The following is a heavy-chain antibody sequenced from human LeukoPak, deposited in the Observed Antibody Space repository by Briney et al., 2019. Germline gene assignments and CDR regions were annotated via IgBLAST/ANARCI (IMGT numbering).Heavy chain of an antibody. CDR1: GGSISSYY. J-gene: IGHJ4*02. Sequence: SETLSLTCTVSGGSISSYYWSWIRQPPGKGLEWIGYIYYSGGTNYNPSLKSRVTISVDTSKNQFSLKLSSVTAADTAVYYCAREGRDGYTLDYWGQGTLVTVSS. D-gene: IGHD5-12*01. CDR3: AREGRDGYTLDY. V-gene: IGHV4-59*12. CDR2: IYYSGGT.